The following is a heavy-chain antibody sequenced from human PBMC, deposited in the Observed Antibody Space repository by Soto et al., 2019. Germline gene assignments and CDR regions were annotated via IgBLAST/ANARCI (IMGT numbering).Heavy chain of an antibody. Sequence: EVQLLESGGGLVQPGGSLRLSCAASGFTFSSYAMSWVRQAPGKGLEWVSAISGSGGSTYYADSVKGRFTISRDNSKNTLYQQMNSLRAEDTAVYYCAKHGHSYSGSYDYWGQGTLVTVSS. CDR3: AKHGHSYSGSYDY. J-gene: IGHJ4*02. D-gene: IGHD1-26*01. CDR1: GFTFSSYA. V-gene: IGHV3-23*01. CDR2: ISGSGGST.